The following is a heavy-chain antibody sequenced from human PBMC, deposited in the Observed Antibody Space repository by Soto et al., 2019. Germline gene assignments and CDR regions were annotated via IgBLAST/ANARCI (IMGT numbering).Heavy chain of an antibody. Sequence: SVKVSCKASGGTFSSYAISWVRQAPGQGLEWMGGIIPIFGTANYAQKFQGRVTITADKSTSTAYMELSSLRSEDTAVHYCAREKRYCSSTSCYPHWFDPWGQGTLVTVSS. CDR2: IIPIFGTA. CDR3: AREKRYCSSTSCYPHWFDP. J-gene: IGHJ5*02. V-gene: IGHV1-69*06. CDR1: GGTFSSYA. D-gene: IGHD2-2*01.